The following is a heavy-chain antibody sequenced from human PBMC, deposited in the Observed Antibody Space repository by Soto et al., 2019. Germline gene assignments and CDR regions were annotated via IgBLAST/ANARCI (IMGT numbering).Heavy chain of an antibody. CDR2: IYPGDSDT. CDR1: GYSFTSYW. Sequence: GGSLKISCNGSGYSFTSYWIGWVLQMPWKGLEWMGIIYPGDSDTRYSPSFQGQVTISADKSISTAYLQWSSLKASDTAMYYCARLRMGDYYYYYYRMDVWGQGTTVTVSS. CDR3: ARLRMGDYYYYYYRMDV. J-gene: IGHJ6*02. V-gene: IGHV5-51*01. D-gene: IGHD3-16*01.